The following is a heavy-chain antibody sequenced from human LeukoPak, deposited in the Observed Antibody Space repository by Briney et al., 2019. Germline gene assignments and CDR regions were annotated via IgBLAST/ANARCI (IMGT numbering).Heavy chain of an antibody. J-gene: IGHJ4*02. Sequence: ASVKVSCKASVYTFTAYYIHWVRQAPGQGLEWMGWINPNSGGTNYAQNFQGRVTMTSDTSTYTTHMELSRLRSDDTAVYYCARSDVVVVTATTHFDYWGQGTLVTVSS. CDR2: INPNSGGT. CDR1: VYTFTAYY. D-gene: IGHD2-15*01. CDR3: ARSDVVVVTATTHFDY. V-gene: IGHV1-2*02.